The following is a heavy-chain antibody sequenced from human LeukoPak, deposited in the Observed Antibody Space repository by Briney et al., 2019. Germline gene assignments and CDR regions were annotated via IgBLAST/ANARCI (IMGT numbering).Heavy chain of an antibody. D-gene: IGHD5-24*01. CDR3: AAPWRGEYGYNLDS. CDR2: ISWDGGST. CDR1: GFTFDDYT. J-gene: IGHJ4*02. V-gene: IGHV3-43*01. Sequence: PGGSLRLSCAASGFTFDDYTMHWVRQAPGKGLEWVSLISWDGGSTYYADSVKGRFTISRDNSKNSLYLQMNSLRTADTALYYCAAPWRGEYGYNLDSWGQGTLVTVSS.